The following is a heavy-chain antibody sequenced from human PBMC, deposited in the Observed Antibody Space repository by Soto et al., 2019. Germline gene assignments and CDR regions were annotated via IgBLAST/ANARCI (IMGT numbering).Heavy chain of an antibody. CDR2: VNPIVSMS. CDR1: GDTFNFYS. Sequence: QVQLVQSGAEVKRPGSSVKVSCKASGDTFNFYSINWVRQAPGLGLEWMGRVNPIVSMSNYAQKFQGRVTVTADRPTSTAYMELIRRRSEDTAIYYCASSSGSGYRAFDYWGQGALVTVSS. CDR3: ASSSGSGYRAFDY. V-gene: IGHV1-69*02. J-gene: IGHJ4*02. D-gene: IGHD3-10*01.